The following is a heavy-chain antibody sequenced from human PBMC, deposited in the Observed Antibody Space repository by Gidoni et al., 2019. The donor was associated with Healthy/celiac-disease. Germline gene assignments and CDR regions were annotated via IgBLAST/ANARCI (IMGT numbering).Heavy chain of an antibody. CDR3: ARFIDY. CDR2: IYYSGST. Sequence: QVQLQESGPGLVKPSATLSLTCTVSGGSVSSGSYYWSWIRPPPGKGLEWIGYIYYSGSTNYNPSLKSRVTISVDTSKNQFSLKLSSVTAADTAVYYCARFIDYWGQGTLVTVSS. V-gene: IGHV4-61*01. CDR1: GGSVSSGSYY. J-gene: IGHJ4*02.